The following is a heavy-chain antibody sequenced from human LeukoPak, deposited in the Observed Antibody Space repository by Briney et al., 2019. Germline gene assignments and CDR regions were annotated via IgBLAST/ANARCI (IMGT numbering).Heavy chain of an antibody. CDR3: AKDGGYGSGSYYPDY. Sequence: PGGSLRLSCAASGFTVSSNCVNWVRQAPGKGLKWVSVICSGGSTNYADSVKGRFTISRDNSKNTLYLQMNSLRAEDTAVYYCAKDGGYGSGSYYPDYWGQGTLVTVSS. J-gene: IGHJ4*02. V-gene: IGHV3-66*01. CDR1: GFTVSSNC. CDR2: ICSGGST. D-gene: IGHD3-10*01.